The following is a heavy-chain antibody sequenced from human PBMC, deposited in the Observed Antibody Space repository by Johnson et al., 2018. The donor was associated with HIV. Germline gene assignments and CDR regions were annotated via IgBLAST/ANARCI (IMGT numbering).Heavy chain of an antibody. D-gene: IGHD2-21*01. CDR3: AREGLWWGAFDI. CDR2: ISNNGGST. Sequence: MHLVESGGGLVQPGGSLRLSCAASGFTFSTYALHWVRQAPGKGLEYVSAISNNGGSTYYANSVKGRFTISRDNSKNTLYLQMNSLRAEDTAVYYCAREGLWWGAFDIWGLGTMVTVSS. CDR1: GFTFSTYA. V-gene: IGHV3-64*01. J-gene: IGHJ3*02.